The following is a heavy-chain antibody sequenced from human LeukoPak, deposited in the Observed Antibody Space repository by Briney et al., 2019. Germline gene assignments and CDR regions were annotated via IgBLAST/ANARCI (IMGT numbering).Heavy chain of an antibody. V-gene: IGHV4-39*07. D-gene: IGHD3-16*02. Sequence: SETLSLTCTVSGGSISSSSYYWGWIRQPPGKGLEWIGSIYYSGSTYYNPSLKSRVTISVDTSKNQFSLKLSSVTAADTAVYYCASMGPPYDYVWGSYRYKARYYFDYWGQGTLVTVSS. CDR2: IYYSGST. CDR1: GGSISSSSYY. CDR3: ASMGPPYDYVWGSYRYKARYYFDY. J-gene: IGHJ4*02.